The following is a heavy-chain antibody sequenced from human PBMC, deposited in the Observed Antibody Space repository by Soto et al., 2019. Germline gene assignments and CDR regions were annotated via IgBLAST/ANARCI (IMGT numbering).Heavy chain of an antibody. CDR1: GFTFDDYT. Sequence: PGGSLRLSCAASGFTFDDYTMHWVRQAPGKGLEWVSLISWDGGSTYYVDSVKGRFTTSRDNSKNSLYLQMNSLRTDDSALYYCAKAGRGGLSTFDYWGHGTLVTVSS. CDR3: AKAGRGGLSTFDY. D-gene: IGHD2-15*01. V-gene: IGHV3-43*01. CDR2: ISWDGGST. J-gene: IGHJ4*01.